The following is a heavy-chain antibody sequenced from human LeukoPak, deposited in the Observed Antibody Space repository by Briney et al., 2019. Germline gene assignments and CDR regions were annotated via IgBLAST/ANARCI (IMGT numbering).Heavy chain of an antibody. V-gene: IGHV4-59*01. CDR1: GGSIRGYY. J-gene: IGHJ3*02. Sequence: SETLSLTCTVSGGSIRGYYWSWIRQPPGKGREGMGYIYNGGSSNYNPSLKSRLTISVDMSNNHFSLKLNSVTAADTAVYYCARDWVPTNLAVAHAFDIWGQGTTVTVSS. CDR3: ARDWVPTNLAVAHAFDI. D-gene: IGHD6-19*01. CDR2: IYNGGSS.